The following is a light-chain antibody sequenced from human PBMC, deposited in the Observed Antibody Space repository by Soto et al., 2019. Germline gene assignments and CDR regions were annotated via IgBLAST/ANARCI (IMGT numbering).Light chain of an antibody. J-gene: IGKJ2*01. CDR3: QQYGNSPPNT. CDR2: GAS. CDR1: QSVSSSY. Sequence: EIVLTQSPGTLSLSPGERATLSCRASQSVSSSYLAWYQQKPGQASRLLIYGASSRATGIPDRFSGSGSGTDFTLTISRLEPEDFAVYFCQQYGNSPPNTFGQGTKVDIK. V-gene: IGKV3-20*01.